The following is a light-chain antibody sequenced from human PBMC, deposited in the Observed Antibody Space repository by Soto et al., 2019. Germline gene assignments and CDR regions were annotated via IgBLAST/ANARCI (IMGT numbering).Light chain of an antibody. V-gene: IGKV3-20*01. CDR3: QHYGGSPLVT. J-gene: IGKJ5*01. Sequence: EIVLTQSPGPLSLSPGERATLFCRASQSVSSSYLAWYQQKNGQAPKLLIYGTSSRATGIPERFSGRGSGTDFTLTISRLEHEEFAVYYCQHYGGSPLVTFGQGTRLEIK. CDR2: GTS. CDR1: QSVSSSY.